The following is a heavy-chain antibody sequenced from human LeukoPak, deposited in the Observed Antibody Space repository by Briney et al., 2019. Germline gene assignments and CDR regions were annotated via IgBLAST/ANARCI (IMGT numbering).Heavy chain of an antibody. J-gene: IGHJ4*02. CDR1: GFTFSSYA. Sequence: PGGSLRLSCAASGFTFSSYAMSWVRQAPGKGLEWVSAISGSGGSTYYADSVKGRLTISRDNSKNTLYLQMNSLRAEDTAVYYCAKRPNYYDSSGYWVYWGQGTLVTVSS. CDR2: ISGSGGST. D-gene: IGHD3-22*01. V-gene: IGHV3-23*01. CDR3: AKRPNYYDSSGYWVY.